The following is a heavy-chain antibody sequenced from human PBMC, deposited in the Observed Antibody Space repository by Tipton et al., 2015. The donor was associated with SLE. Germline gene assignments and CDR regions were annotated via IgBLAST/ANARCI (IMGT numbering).Heavy chain of an antibody. CDR1: GDSISSGYY. V-gene: IGHV4-38-2*01. CDR3: ARPFTYCGGDCSPFAFDI. CDR2: IYHSGNT. J-gene: IGHJ3*02. Sequence: TLSLTCVVSGDSISSGYYWDWIRQPPGKGLEWIGSIYHSGNTYYNPSLKSRVTISVDTSKNQFSLRLSSVTAADTAVYYCARPFTYCGGDCSPFAFDIWGQGTLVTVSS. D-gene: IGHD2-21*02.